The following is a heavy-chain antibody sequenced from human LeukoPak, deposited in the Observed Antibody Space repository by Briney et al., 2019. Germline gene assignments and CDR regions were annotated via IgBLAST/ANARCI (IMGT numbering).Heavy chain of an antibody. CDR1: GDSISTSSYY. CDR3: ARVTGYMIEDYFDY. CDR2: IYYSGST. Sequence: PSETLSLTCSVSGDSISTSSYYWGWIRQPPGKGLEWIGTIYYSGSTYYNPSLKSRVTISVDTSKNQFSLRLSSMTAADTAVYYCARVTGYMIEDYFDYWGQGTLVTVSS. V-gene: IGHV4-39*07. D-gene: IGHD3-22*01. J-gene: IGHJ4*02.